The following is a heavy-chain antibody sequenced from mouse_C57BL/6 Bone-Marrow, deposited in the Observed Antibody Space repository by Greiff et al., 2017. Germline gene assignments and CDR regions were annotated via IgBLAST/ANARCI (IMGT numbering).Heavy chain of an antibody. J-gene: IGHJ4*01. Sequence: EVQLQQSGTVLARPGASVKMSCKTSGYTFTSYCMHWVKQRPGQGLEWIGAIYPGNSDTSYNQKFIGKAKLTAVTSASTAYMELSSLTNDVSAIYYCTRVRAVYYYGSSVYYYAMDYWGQGTSVTVSS. D-gene: IGHD1-1*01. CDR2: IYPGNSDT. CDR1: GYTFTSYC. CDR3: TRVRAVYYYGSSVYYYAMDY. V-gene: IGHV1-5*01.